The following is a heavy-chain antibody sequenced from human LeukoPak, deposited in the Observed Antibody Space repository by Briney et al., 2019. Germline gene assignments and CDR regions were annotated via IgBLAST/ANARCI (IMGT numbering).Heavy chain of an antibody. V-gene: IGHV1-2*02. J-gene: IGHJ4*02. Sequence: GASVKVSCKASGYTXTSYYMHWVRQAPGQGLEWMGWINPNSGVTNYAQNFQGRVTMTRATSISTAYMELSSLRSYDTAVYYCATTNAATTRLDYWGQGTLVTVSS. CDR1: GYTXTSYY. D-gene: IGHD5-12*01. CDR3: ATTNAATTRLDY. CDR2: INPNSGVT.